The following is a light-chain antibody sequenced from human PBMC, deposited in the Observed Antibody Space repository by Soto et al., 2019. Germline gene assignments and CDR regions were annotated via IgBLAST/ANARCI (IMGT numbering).Light chain of an antibody. CDR1: NSDLGSYNL. CDR3: AAWDDSLSGVV. V-gene: IGLV2-14*02. Sequence: QSALTQPASVSGSPGQSITISCTGTNSDLGSYNLVSWFQQHPGKVPKVMIYEGTKRPSGVPDRFSGSKSGTSASLAISGLRSEDEADYYCAAWDDSLSGVVFGGGTKVTVL. J-gene: IGLJ2*01. CDR2: EGT.